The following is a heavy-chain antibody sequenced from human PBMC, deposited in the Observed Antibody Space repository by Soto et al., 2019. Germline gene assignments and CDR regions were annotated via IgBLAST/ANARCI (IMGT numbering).Heavy chain of an antibody. CDR3: ARKCYGDYGGMDV. Sequence: EVQLVESGGGLVKPGGSLRLSCAASGFTFSSYSMNWVRQAPGKGLEWVSSISSSTRYIYYADSVKGRFAISRDNAKNSRYLQMNSLRAEDTAVYYRARKCYGDYGGMDVWGQGTTVTVSS. D-gene: IGHD4-17*01. V-gene: IGHV3-21*01. CDR1: GFTFSSYS. J-gene: IGHJ6*02. CDR2: ISSSTRYI.